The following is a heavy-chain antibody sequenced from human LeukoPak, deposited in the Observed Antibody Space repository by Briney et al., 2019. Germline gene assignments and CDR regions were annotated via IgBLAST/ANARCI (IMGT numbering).Heavy chain of an antibody. CDR3: AKDTTAWWYHRAYMNV. J-gene: IGHJ6*03. CDR2: ISGSGNKT. V-gene: IGHV3-23*01. D-gene: IGHD2-15*01. Sequence: GSLSLSCAASGSSLSTYALSWVRQAQGGGLEWVAAISGSGNKTYHADSVKGRFTISKDNTENMLSLQMDSLRAEDTAVYFCAKDTTAWWYHRAYMNVWGKGTTVTVSS. CDR1: GSSLSTYA.